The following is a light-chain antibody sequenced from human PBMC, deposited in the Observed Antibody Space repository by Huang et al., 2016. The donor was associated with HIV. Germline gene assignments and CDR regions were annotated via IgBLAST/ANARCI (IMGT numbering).Light chain of an antibody. CDR1: QRISSGY. CDR3: QQYGSSPPYT. Sequence: EIVLTQSPGTLSLSPGERATLSCRASQRISSGYLAWYQHKPGQAPRLLIYSASSRATGTPDRFSGSGFGTDLTLTISRLEPEDSAVYYCQQYGSSPPYTFGQGTKLEIK. CDR2: SAS. J-gene: IGKJ2*01. V-gene: IGKV3-20*01.